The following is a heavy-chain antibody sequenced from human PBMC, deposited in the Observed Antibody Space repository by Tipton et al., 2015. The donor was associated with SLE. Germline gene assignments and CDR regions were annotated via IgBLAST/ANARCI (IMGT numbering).Heavy chain of an antibody. CDR2: ISAYNGNT. CDR3: ARAPMIVAGITSFVFDY. V-gene: IGHV1-18*01. D-gene: IGHD3-22*01. CDR1: GYTFTSYG. J-gene: IGHJ4*02. Sequence: QLVQSGPEVRKPGASVKVSCKASGYTFTSYGISWVRQAPGQGLEWMGWISAYNGNTNYAQKFQGRVTMTTDTSTSTAYMELRSLRSDDTAVYYCARAPMIVAGITSFVFDYWGQGTLVTVSS.